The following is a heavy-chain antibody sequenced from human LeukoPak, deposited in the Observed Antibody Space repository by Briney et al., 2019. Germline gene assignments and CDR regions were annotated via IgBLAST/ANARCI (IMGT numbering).Heavy chain of an antibody. Sequence: PGGSLRLSCAASGFTFSSYAMSWVRQAPGRGLEWVSAISGGGGTIYYADSVKGRFTISRDNSKNTLYLQMNSLRAEDTAVYYCAKSAIGVVIPTFDFWGQGTLVTVSS. D-gene: IGHD3-3*01. V-gene: IGHV3-23*01. CDR3: AKSAIGVVIPTFDF. CDR1: GFTFSSYA. CDR2: ISGGGGTI. J-gene: IGHJ4*02.